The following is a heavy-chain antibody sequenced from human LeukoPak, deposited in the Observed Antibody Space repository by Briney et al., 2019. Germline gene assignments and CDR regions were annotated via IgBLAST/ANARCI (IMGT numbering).Heavy chain of an antibody. D-gene: IGHD3-3*01. V-gene: IGHV3-74*01. Sequence: PGGSLRLSCAASGFTFSSYWMHWVRQVPGKGLVWVSRINSDGSSTSYADSVKGRFTISRDNAKNTLYLQMNSLRAEDTAVYYCARAGRITIFGVVPSPFDYWGQGTLVTVSS. CDR2: INSDGSST. J-gene: IGHJ4*02. CDR1: GFTFSSYW. CDR3: ARAGRITIFGVVPSPFDY.